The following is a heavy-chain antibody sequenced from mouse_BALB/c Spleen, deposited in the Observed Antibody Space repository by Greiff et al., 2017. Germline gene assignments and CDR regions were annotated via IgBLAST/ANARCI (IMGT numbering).Heavy chain of an antibody. CDR1: GYTFTSYT. Sequence: QVQLQQSAAELARPGASVKMSCKASGYTFTSYTMHWVKQRPGQGLEWIGYINPSSGYTEYNQKFKDKTTLTADKSSSTAYMQLSSLTSEDSAVYYCARGGTGYYFDYWGQGTTLTVSS. CDR2: INPSSGYT. CDR3: ARGGTGYYFDY. D-gene: IGHD4-1*01. J-gene: IGHJ2*01. V-gene: IGHV1-4*02.